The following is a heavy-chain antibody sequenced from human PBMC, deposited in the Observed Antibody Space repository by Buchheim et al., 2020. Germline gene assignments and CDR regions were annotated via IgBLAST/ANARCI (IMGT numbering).Heavy chain of an antibody. J-gene: IGHJ5*01. Sequence: EVQLVESGGGLVQPGGSLRLSCAASGFTFTNYWMTWVRQAPGKGLEWVANIKQDGSEKYYVDSVKGRFTISRDNAKNSLYLQMNNLRADDTAVYYCARVYRSSTAVAADSWGQGTL. V-gene: IGHV3-7*01. D-gene: IGHD6-19*01. CDR1: GFTFTNYW. CDR2: IKQDGSEK. CDR3: ARVYRSSTAVAADS.